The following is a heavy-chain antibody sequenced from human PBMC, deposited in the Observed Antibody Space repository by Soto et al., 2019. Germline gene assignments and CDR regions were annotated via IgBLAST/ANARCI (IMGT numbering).Heavy chain of an antibody. D-gene: IGHD3-10*01. V-gene: IGHV3-33*01. Sequence: QVQLVESGGGVVQPGRSLRLSCAASGFTFSSYGMHWVRQAPGKGLEWVAVIWYDGSNKYYADSVKGRFTISRDNSKTTRYLQMNSLRAEDTAVYYCASEPLGIHYGMDVWGQGTTVTVSS. CDR1: GFTFSSYG. J-gene: IGHJ6*02. CDR3: ASEPLGIHYGMDV. CDR2: IWYDGSNK.